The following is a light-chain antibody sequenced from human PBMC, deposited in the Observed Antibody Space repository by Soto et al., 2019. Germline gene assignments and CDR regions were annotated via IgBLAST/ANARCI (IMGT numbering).Light chain of an antibody. CDR2: EVS. CDR1: SSDVGGYNY. CDR3: SSYTSSSTWV. Sequence: QSALTQPASVSESPGQSITISCTGSSSDVGGYNYVSWYQQHPGKAPKLMIYEVSNRPSGVSNRFSGSKSGNTASLTISGLQAEDEANYYCSSYTSSSTWVFGGGTQLTVL. J-gene: IGLJ3*02. V-gene: IGLV2-14*01.